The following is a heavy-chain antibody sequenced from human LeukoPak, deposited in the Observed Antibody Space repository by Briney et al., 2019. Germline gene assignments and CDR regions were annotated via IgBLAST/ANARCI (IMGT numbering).Heavy chain of an antibody. V-gene: IGHV3-21*01. Sequence: GGSLRLSCAASGFTFSSYSMNWVRQAPGKGLKWVSSISSSSSYIYYADSVKGRFTISRDNAKNSLYLQMNSLRAEDTAVYYCARAGYYDSSGYYYYFDYWGQGTLVTVSS. J-gene: IGHJ4*02. CDR1: GFTFSSYS. D-gene: IGHD3-22*01. CDR3: ARAGYYDSSGYYYYFDY. CDR2: ISSSSSYI.